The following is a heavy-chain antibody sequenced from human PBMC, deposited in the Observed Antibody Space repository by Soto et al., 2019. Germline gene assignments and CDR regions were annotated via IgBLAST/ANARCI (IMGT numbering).Heavy chain of an antibody. CDR2: IYTSGST. J-gene: IGHJ4*02. D-gene: IGHD2-15*01. CDR1: GGSISSYY. Sequence: SETLSLTCTVSGGSISSYYWSWIRQPAGKGLEWIGRIYTSGSTNYNPSLKSRVTMSVDTSKNQFSLKLSSVTAADTAVCYCGREGRVVVAAKYFDYWGQGTLVTVSS. CDR3: GREGRVVVAAKYFDY. V-gene: IGHV4-4*07.